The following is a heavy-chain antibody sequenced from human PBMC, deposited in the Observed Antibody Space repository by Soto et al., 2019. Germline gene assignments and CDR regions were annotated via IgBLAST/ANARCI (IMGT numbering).Heavy chain of an antibody. D-gene: IGHD6-13*01. CDR1: GGSISSSSYY. J-gene: IGHJ4*02. V-gene: IGHV4-39*01. Sequence: PSETLSLTCTVSGGSISSSSYYWGWIRQPPGKGLEWIGSIYYSGSTYYNPSLKSRVTISVDTSKNQFSLKLSSVTAADTAVYYCARQSSSWHDPGAYFAYWGQGTLVTVSS. CDR3: ARQSSSWHDPGAYFAY. CDR2: IYYSGST.